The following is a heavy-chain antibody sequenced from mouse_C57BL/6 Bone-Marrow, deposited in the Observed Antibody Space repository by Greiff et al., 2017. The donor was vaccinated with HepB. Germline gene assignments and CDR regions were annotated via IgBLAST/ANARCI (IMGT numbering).Heavy chain of an antibody. V-gene: IGHV5-6*01. J-gene: IGHJ1*03. CDR1: GFPFSSYG. CDR2: ISSGGSYT. CDR3: ERDRYDYTWYFDV. D-gene: IGHD2-4*01. Sequence: EVQRVESGGDLVKPGGSLKLSCAASGFPFSSYGMSWVRQTPDKRLEWVATISSGGSYTYYPDSVKGRFTISRDNAKNTLYLQMSSLKSEATAMYYCERDRYDYTWYFDVWGTGTTVTVSS.